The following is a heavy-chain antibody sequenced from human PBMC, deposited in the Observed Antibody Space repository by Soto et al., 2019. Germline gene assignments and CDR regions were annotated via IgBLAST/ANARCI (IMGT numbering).Heavy chain of an antibody. CDR2: VNPILAMS. J-gene: IGHJ4*02. V-gene: IGHV1-69*02. CDR3: ATSYGSGSSPFDY. CDR1: GDTFSFYT. D-gene: IGHD3-10*01. Sequence: QVQLVQSGAEVKKPGSSVKVSCKASGDTFSFYTLNWVRQAPGQGFEWVGRVNPILAMSISAHKIQGRVSMFADKSTGTAYMELRSLRSDDTAVYYCATSYGSGSSPFDYWGQGTLVTVSS.